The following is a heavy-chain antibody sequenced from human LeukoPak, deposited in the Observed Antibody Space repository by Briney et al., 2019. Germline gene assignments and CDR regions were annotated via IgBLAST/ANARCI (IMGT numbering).Heavy chain of an antibody. CDR1: GDSISYYH. V-gene: IGHV4-4*07. J-gene: IGHJ6*03. CDR3: AGDFDCTGGSCYYVDV. Sequence: SETLSLTCSVSGDSISYYHWAWVRQPAGRALEWIGRIYTSGYTHYNPSVRGRASIAIDTSENQFSLTLTSVTAADTAVYFCAGDFDCTGGSCYYVDVWGKGTTVTVSS. D-gene: IGHD3-9*01. CDR2: IYTSGYT.